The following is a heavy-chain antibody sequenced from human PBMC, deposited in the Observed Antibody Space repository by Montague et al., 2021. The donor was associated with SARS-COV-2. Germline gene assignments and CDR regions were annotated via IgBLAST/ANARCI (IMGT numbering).Heavy chain of an antibody. Sequence: SLRLSCAASGFTFSSYAMHWVRQAPGKGLEWVAVISYDGRKKYYVDSVKGRFTISRDNSKNTLYLQMNSLRAEDTAVYYCARVLGGYYGMDVWGQGTTVTVSS. CDR2: ISYDGRKK. J-gene: IGHJ6*02. CDR3: ARVLGGYYGMDV. D-gene: IGHD2/OR15-2a*01. V-gene: IGHV3-30*04. CDR1: GFTFSSYA.